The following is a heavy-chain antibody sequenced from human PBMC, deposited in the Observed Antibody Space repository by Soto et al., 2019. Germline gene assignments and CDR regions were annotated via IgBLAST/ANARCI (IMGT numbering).Heavy chain of an antibody. CDR3: ARNYYDSSGYYFNYYGMDV. D-gene: IGHD3-22*01. Sequence: GGSLRLSCAASGFTFSSYSMNWVRQAPGKGLEWVSSISSSSSYIYYADSVKGRFTISRDNAKNSLYLQMNGLRAEDTAVYYCARNYYDSSGYYFNYYGMDVWGQGATVTVSS. CDR1: GFTFSSYS. CDR2: ISSSSSYI. V-gene: IGHV3-21*01. J-gene: IGHJ6*02.